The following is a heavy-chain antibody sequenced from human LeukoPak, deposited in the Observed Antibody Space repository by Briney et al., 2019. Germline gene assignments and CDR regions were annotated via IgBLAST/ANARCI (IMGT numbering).Heavy chain of an antibody. CDR2: LYSGGST. V-gene: IGHV3-66*01. CDR3: AREDYVWGSYRSSGSD. Sequence: GGSLRLSCAASGFIVSSNYMSWVRQDPGKGLEWVSVLYSGGSTYYADSVKGRFTISRDNSKNTLYLQMNSLRAEDTAVYYCAREDYVWGSYRSSGSDWGQGTLVTVSS. CDR1: GFIVSSNY. J-gene: IGHJ4*02. D-gene: IGHD3-16*02.